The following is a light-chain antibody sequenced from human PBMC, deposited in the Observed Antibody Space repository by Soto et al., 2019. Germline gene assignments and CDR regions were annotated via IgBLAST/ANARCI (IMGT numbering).Light chain of an antibody. CDR1: QSIATY. V-gene: IGKV1-39*01. CDR2: SAS. CDR3: QQTYSMPLS. Sequence: DLQMTQSPSSLSASVGDRVTLTCRASQSIATYLSWFQQKPGKAPKLLIYSASSLQSGVPPRFSGSGSGTDFTLTISSLQPEDFATYFCQQTYSMPLSFGGGTKVEIK. J-gene: IGKJ4*01.